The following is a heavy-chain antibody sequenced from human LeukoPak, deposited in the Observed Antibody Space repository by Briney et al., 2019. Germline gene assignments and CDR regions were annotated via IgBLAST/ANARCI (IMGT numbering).Heavy chain of an antibody. CDR3: ARDYTDSSTWFGCLDP. CDR2: ISGGGGTI. V-gene: IGHV3-11*04. J-gene: IGHJ5*02. CDR1: GFTLSDYY. D-gene: IGHD6-13*01. Sequence: GGSLRLSCAASGFTLSDYYMSWIRQAPGKGLEWVSYISGGGGTIYYADSVKGRFTVSRDNAKNSLYLQMDSLRVEDTALYYCARDYTDSSTWFGCLDPWGQGTFVTVSS.